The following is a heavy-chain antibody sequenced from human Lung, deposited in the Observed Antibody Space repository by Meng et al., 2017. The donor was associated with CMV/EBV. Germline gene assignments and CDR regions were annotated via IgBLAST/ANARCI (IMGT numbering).Heavy chain of an antibody. CDR3: ARGPIDSVSN. J-gene: IGHJ4*02. Sequence: ASVXVSCKASGYTFTTYDINWVRQATGQGLEWMGWMNPNSGDTGYAQKFQGRVTMTGNTSISTAYMDLSSLRSDDTAVYYCARGPIDSVSNWGQGTLVTVSS. V-gene: IGHV1-8*01. CDR2: MNPNSGDT. CDR1: GYTFTTYD. D-gene: IGHD2-15*01.